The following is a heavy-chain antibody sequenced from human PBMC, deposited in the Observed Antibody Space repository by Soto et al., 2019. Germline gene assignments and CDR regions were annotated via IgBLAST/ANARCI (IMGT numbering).Heavy chain of an antibody. CDR1: GGSISSSSYY. D-gene: IGHD5-18*01. CDR3: ARVSQLWLAYYDGIDV. CDR2: IYYSRST. V-gene: IGHV4-39*07. J-gene: IGHJ6*02. Sequence: SETLSLTCTVSGGSISSSSYYWGWIRQPPGKGLEWIGSIYYSRSTYYNPSLKSRVTISVDTSKNQFSLKLSSVTAADTAVYYCARVSQLWLAYYDGIDVWGQGTTVPGSS.